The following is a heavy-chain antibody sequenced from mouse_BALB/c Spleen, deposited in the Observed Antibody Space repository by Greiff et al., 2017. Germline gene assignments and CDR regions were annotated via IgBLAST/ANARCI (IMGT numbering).Heavy chain of an antibody. V-gene: IGHV1-5*01. J-gene: IGHJ4*01. CDR3: TREYGHYYAMDY. CDR1: GYTFTSYW. CDR2: IYPGNSDT. D-gene: IGHD2-10*02. Sequence: VQLQQSGTVLARPGASVKMSCKASGYTFTSYWMHWVKQRPGQGLEWIGAIYPGNSDTSYNQKFKGKAKLTAFTSTSTAYMELSSLTNEDSAVYYCTREYGHYYAMDYWGQGTSVTVSS.